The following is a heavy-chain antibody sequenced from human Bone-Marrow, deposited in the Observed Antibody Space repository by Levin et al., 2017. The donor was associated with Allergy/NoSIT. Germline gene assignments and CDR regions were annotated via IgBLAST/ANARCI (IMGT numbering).Heavy chain of an antibody. Sequence: GGSLRLSCAASGFSLSDYYMSWLRQAPGKGLEWISNIRSNGSPLYYADSVKGRFTISTDIAKNSLYLQMNNLRAEDTAVYYCARDRGTVAPGYFDYWGQGTLVTVSS. CDR3: ARDRGTVAPGYFDY. D-gene: IGHD3-10*01. V-gene: IGHV3-11*01. CDR2: IRSNGSPL. J-gene: IGHJ4*02. CDR1: GFSLSDYY.